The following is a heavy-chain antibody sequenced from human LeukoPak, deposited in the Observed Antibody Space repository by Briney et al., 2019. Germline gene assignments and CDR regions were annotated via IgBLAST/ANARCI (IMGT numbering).Heavy chain of an antibody. Sequence: SETLSLTCTVSGGSMSTYYWSWIRQPPGKGLEWIGYFFYSGSTNYNPSLNSRVTISLDTSKNQFSLKLSFVTAADTAVYYCARHSSSGSSYGMDVWGQGTTVTVSS. V-gene: IGHV4-59*08. J-gene: IGHJ6*02. CDR1: GGSMSTYY. CDR2: FFYSGST. CDR3: ARHSSSGSSYGMDV. D-gene: IGHD3-10*01.